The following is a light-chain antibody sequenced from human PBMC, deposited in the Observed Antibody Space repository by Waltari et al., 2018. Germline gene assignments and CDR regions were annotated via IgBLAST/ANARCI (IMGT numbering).Light chain of an antibody. J-gene: IGLJ1*01. CDR3: HVWHPHVDPGV. CDR1: NIGTHR. CDR2: YAR. Sequence: SYVVTQPPSVSVAPGETATITRGGENIGTHRFHGYPQKAGQAPVLVIFYARDRPSGIPDRFSGSNSGNTATLTISRVEAGDEARYYCHVWHPHVDPGVFGTGTEVTVL. V-gene: IGLV3-21*04.